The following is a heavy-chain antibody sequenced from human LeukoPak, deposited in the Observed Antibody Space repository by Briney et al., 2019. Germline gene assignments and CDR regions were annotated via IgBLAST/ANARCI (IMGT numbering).Heavy chain of an antibody. CDR3: ARRDIAVAAHGGFDY. CDR1: GYSFISYW. J-gene: IGHJ4*02. V-gene: IGHV5-51*01. Sequence: GESLKISCKGSGYSFISYWIGWVRQMPGKGLEWMGIIYPGDSDTRYSPSFQGQVTISADKSISTAYLQWSSLKASDTAMYYCARRDIAVAAHGGFDYWGQGTLVTVSS. D-gene: IGHD6-19*01. CDR2: IYPGDSDT.